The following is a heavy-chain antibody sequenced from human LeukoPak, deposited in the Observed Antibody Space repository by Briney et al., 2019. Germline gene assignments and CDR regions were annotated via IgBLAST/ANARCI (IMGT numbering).Heavy chain of an antibody. CDR2: ISAYNGNT. D-gene: IGHD6-19*01. J-gene: IGHJ5*02. Sequence: GASVKVSCKASGYTFTSYGSSWVRQAPGQGLEWMGWISAYNGNTNYAQKLQGRVTMTTDTSTSTAYMELRSLRSDDTAVYYCAREKWSSGWHPFDPWGQGTLVTVSS. CDR1: GYTFTSYG. CDR3: AREKWSSGWHPFDP. V-gene: IGHV1-18*01.